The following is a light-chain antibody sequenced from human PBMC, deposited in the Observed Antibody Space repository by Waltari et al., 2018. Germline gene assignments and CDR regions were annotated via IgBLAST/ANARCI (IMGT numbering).Light chain of an antibody. CDR3: MQATHWPVT. CDR2: KVS. CDR1: QRLVYTDGISY. J-gene: IGKJ5*01. V-gene: IGKV2-30*01. Sequence: DVGLTQSPLSLPVTLGQPASISCRSTQRLVYTDGISYLNWFHPRPGQAPRRLIYKVSNRDSGVPDRFSGSGTGTDFTLMISSVEADDVGVYFCMQATHWPVTFGQGTRLEIK.